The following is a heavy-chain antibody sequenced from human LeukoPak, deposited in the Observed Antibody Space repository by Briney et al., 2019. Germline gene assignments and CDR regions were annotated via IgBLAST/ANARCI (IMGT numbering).Heavy chain of an antibody. CDR3: ARDVSGNYPVYHY. CDR1: GFSLSSYG. CDR2: LSDSGGGT. J-gene: IGHJ4*02. Sequence: GGSLRLSCAASGFSLSSYGMTWVRQAPGKQLEWVSTLSDSGGGTYYADSVKGRFTISRDNSRNTLYLQMHSLRADDTAVYYCARDVSGNYPVYHYWGQGTLVTVSS. D-gene: IGHD1-26*01. V-gene: IGHV3-23*01.